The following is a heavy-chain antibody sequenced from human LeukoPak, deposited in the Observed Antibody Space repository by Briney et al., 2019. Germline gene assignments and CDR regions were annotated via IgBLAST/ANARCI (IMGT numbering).Heavy chain of an antibody. CDR2: INSDGSIT. V-gene: IGHV3-74*01. CDR1: GFTFSSYW. CDR3: ARAGYFDWLLDY. J-gene: IGHJ4*02. D-gene: IGHD3-9*01. Sequence: PGGSLRLSCAASGFTFSSYWMHWVRQAPGKGLVWVSRINSDGSITSYADSVKGRFTISRDNAKNTLYLQMNSLRAEDTAVYYCARAGYFDWLLDYWGQGTLVTVSS.